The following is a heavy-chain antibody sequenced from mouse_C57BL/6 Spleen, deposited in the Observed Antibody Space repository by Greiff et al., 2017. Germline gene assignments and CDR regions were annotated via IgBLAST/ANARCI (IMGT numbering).Heavy chain of an antibody. CDR3: TRWLDYAMEY. V-gene: IGHV14-4*01. D-gene: IGHD2-3*01. CDR2: IDPENGDT. J-gene: IGHJ4*01. CDR1: GFNIKDDY. Sequence: EVKLQESGAELVRPGASVKLSCTASGFNIKDDYMHWVKQRPEQGLEWIGWIDPENGDTEYASKFQGKATITADTSSNTAYLQLSSLTSEDTAVYYCTRWLDYAMEYWGQGTSVTVSS.